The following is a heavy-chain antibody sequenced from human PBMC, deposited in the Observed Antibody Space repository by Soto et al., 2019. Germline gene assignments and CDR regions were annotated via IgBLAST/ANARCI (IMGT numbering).Heavy chain of an antibody. Sequence: QVHLVQSGAEVKKPGASVKVSCKASGYTFTNYPIHWVRQAPGQSLEWMGWINPGNGNTKYSQKLQGRVTITRDTSASTAYMELSSLRSEDTAVYYCAIAYYYDNSGYYPFDYWGQGTLVTVSS. J-gene: IGHJ4*02. CDR3: AIAYYYDNSGYYPFDY. V-gene: IGHV1-3*01. CDR1: GYTFTNYP. CDR2: INPGNGNT. D-gene: IGHD3-22*01.